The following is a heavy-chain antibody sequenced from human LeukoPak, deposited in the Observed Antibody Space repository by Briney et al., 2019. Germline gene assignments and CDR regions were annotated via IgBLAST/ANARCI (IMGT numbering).Heavy chain of an antibody. D-gene: IGHD3-10*01. J-gene: IGHJ6*04. Sequence: SETLSLTCSVSSGFITAYYWSWIRQPPGKGLEWIGYVYYSGSTEYNPSLRSRVTISLEMSTHQFSLNLSSVTAADTAVYYCARDSYYYGSGRVPLDVWGKGTTVTISS. V-gene: IGHV4-59*12. CDR1: SGFITAYY. CDR2: VYYSGST. CDR3: ARDSYYYGSGRVPLDV.